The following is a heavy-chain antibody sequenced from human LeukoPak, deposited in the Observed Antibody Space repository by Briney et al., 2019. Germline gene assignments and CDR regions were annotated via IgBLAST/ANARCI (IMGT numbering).Heavy chain of an antibody. D-gene: IGHD3-10*01. CDR1: GFTFSSYW. CDR2: INSDGSST. J-gene: IGHJ4*02. V-gene: IGHV3-74*01. Sequence: PGGSLRLSCAASGFTFSSYWMHWVRQAPGKGLVWVSRINSDGSSTSYADSVKGRFTISRDNAKNTLYLQMGSLRAEDTAVYYCANDRYYYGSGYYFDYWGQGTLVTVSS. CDR3: ANDRYYYGSGYYFDY.